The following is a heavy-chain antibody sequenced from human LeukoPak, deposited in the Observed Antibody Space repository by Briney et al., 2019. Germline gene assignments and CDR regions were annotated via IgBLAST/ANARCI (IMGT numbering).Heavy chain of an antibody. CDR3: ARHRGYYSDYYYYYMDV. V-gene: IGHV4-38-2*01. J-gene: IGHJ6*03. CDR1: GYSISSGYY. D-gene: IGHD3-22*01. CDR2: IYHSGST. Sequence: SETLSLTCAVSGYSISSGYYWGWIRQPPGKGLEWIVSIYHSGSTYYNPSLKSRVTLSVDTSKNQFSLKLSSVTAADTAVYYCARHRGYYSDYYYYYMDVWGKGTTVTVSS.